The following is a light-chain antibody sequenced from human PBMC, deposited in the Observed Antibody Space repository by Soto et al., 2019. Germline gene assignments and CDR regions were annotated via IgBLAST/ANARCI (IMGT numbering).Light chain of an antibody. V-gene: IGKV1-5*01. CDR1: QTISRW. Sequence: DLQMTQSPSTLSASVGATAIITCRASQTISRWLAWYQQKPGKAPRLLIYTASTLESGVPSRFSASGSGTEFTLTISSLHPDDFATYYCQEYNNYWTFGQGTKVDIK. CDR2: TAS. CDR3: QEYNNYWT. J-gene: IGKJ1*01.